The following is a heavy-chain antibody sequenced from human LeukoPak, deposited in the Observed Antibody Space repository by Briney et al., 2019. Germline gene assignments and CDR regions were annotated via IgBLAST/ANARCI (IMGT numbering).Heavy chain of an antibody. V-gene: IGHV4-39*07. CDR2: VYYTGVT. D-gene: IGHD4-23*01. Sequence: SETLSLTCTVSGGYIITSGHYWGWIRQPPGKGLEWIGSVYYTGVTSTNPFFRSRMSISVDTSKNQFSLNLTSATAADAAVYYCARERSSSGGHNWFDPWGQGTLVTVSS. J-gene: IGHJ5*02. CDR3: ARERSSSGGHNWFDP. CDR1: GGYIITSGHY.